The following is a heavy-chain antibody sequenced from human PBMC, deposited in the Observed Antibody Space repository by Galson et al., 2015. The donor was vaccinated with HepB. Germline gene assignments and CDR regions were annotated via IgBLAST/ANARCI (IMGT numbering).Heavy chain of an antibody. CDR2: ISYDGSNK. D-gene: IGHD3-10*01. J-gene: IGHJ6*02. V-gene: IGHV3-30-3*01. CDR3: ARDRDGSDLYGMDV. CDR1: GFTFSSYA. Sequence: SLRLSCAASGFTFSSYAMSWVRQAPGKGLEWVAVISYDGSNKYYADSVKGRFTISRDNSKNTLYLQMNSLRAEDTAVYYCARDRDGSDLYGMDVWGQGTTVTVSS.